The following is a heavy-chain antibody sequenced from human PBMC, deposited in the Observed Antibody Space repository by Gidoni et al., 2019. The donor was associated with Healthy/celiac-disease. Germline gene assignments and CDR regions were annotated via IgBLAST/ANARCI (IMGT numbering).Heavy chain of an antibody. Sequence: QVQLVQSGAEVKKPGSSVKVSCKASGGTFSSYAIRWVRQAPGQGLEWMGGIIPIFGTANYAQKFQGRVTITADESTSTAYMELSSLRSEDTAVYYCARGTLGSGSFWISYYYYYMDVWGKGTTVTVSS. CDR2: IIPIFGTA. D-gene: IGHD3-10*01. J-gene: IGHJ6*03. CDR1: GGTFSSYA. CDR3: ARGTLGSGSFWISYYYYYMDV. V-gene: IGHV1-69*01.